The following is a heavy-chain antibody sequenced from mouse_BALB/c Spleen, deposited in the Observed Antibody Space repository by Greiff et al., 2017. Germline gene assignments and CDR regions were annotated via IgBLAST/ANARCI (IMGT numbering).Heavy chain of an antibody. Sequence: EVHLVESGGGLVKPGGSLKLSCAASGFTFSSYTMSWVRQTPEKRLEWVATISSGGGNTYYPDSVKGRFTISRDNAKNNLYLQMSSLRSEDTALYYCARWFPYFDYWGQGTTLTVSS. V-gene: IGHV5-9*03. J-gene: IGHJ2*01. CDR1: GFTFSSYT. CDR3: ARWFPYFDY. CDR2: ISSGGGNT.